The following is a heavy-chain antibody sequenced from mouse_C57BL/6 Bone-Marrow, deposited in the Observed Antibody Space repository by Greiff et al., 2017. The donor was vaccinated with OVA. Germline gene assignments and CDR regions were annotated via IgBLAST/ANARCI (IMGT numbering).Heavy chain of an antibody. CDR1: GFTFSDYY. Sequence: EVKLVESEGGLVQPGSSMKLSCTASGFTFSDYYMAWVRQVPEKGLEWVANINYDGSSTYYLHSLKSRFTFSRDNAKNILYLQMSSLKSEDTATYYCAREYYYGSSPHWYFDVWGTGTTVTVSA. CDR3: AREYYYGSSPHWYFDV. D-gene: IGHD1-1*01. V-gene: IGHV5-16*01. J-gene: IGHJ1*03. CDR2: INYDGSST.